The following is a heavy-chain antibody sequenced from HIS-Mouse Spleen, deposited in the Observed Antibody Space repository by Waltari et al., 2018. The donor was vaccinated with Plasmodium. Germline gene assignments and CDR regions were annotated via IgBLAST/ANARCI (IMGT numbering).Heavy chain of an antibody. J-gene: IGHJ4*02. V-gene: IGHV1-2*02. CDR1: GYTFTGYY. CDR2: INPNSGGT. CDR3: ARVGTYSGYDLGGLIDY. D-gene: IGHD5-12*01. Sequence: QVQLVQSGAEVKKPGASVKVSCKASGYTFTGYYMHWVRQAPGQGLEWMGWINPNSGGTNYAQKFQGRVTMTRDTAISTAYMELSRLRSDDTAVYYCARVGTYSGYDLGGLIDYWGQGTLVTVSS.